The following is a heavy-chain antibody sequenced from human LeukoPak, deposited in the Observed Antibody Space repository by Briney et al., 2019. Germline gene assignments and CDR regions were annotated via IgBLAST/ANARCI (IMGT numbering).Heavy chain of an antibody. V-gene: IGHV3-33*08. CDR3: AREGEIGYDLSDY. Sequence: GRSLRLSCAASGFTFSSYGMHWVRQAPGKGLEWVAVIWYDGSNKYYADSVKGRFTISRDNSKNTLYLQMNSLRAEDTAVYYCAREGEIGYDLSDYWGQGTLVTVSS. D-gene: IGHD5-12*01. CDR2: IWYDGSNK. CDR1: GFTFSSYG. J-gene: IGHJ4*02.